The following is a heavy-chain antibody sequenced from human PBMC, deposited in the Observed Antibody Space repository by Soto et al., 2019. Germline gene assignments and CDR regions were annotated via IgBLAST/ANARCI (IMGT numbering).Heavy chain of an antibody. CDR2: IYWDNDN. D-gene: IGHD2-15*01. CDR3: AHAVGGGSSAFLDF. V-gene: IGHV2-5*02. Sequence: QITLKESGPALVRPTQTLTLTCSFSGFSLRTTDVGVGWIRQPPGKALEWLAVIYWDNDNRYSPSLKSRLTITKDTSRNQVVLTLTNWDPVDTATYYCAHAVGGGSSAFLDFWGQGTLVTVSS. J-gene: IGHJ4*02. CDR1: GFSLRTTDVG.